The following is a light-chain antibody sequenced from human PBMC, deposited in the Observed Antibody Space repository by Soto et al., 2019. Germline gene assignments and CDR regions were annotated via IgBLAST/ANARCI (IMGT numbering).Light chain of an antibody. CDR1: QTISGY. J-gene: IGKJ2*01. CDR3: QQTYTTPHA. V-gene: IGKV1-39*01. CDR2: AAS. Sequence: DIRMTQSPSSLFASVGDRVTITCRASQTISGYLNWYQQKLGEAPKLLIYAASNLQIGVPSRFSGSGSGTDYTLTIGSLQPEDFATYYCQQTYTTPHAFGLGTKLEMK.